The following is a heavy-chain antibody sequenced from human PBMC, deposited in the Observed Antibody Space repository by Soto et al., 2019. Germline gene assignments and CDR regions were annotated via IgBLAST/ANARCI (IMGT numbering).Heavy chain of an antibody. CDR1: GYTFSNFW. CDR2: IYPGDSET. J-gene: IGHJ4*02. CDR3: ARQEPPRYCSSPTCFAPFDY. D-gene: IGHD2-15*01. V-gene: IGHV5-51*01. Sequence: CQCSGYTFSNFWIAWVRQLPGKGLEYMGIIYPGDSETRYSPSFHGKVTISADKSISTAYLQWSSLEASDTAMYYCARQEPPRYCSSPTCFAPFDYWGQGALVTVSS.